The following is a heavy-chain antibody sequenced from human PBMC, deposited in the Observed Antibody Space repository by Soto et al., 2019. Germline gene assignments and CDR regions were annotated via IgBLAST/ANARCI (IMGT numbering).Heavy chain of an antibody. D-gene: IGHD3-22*01. Sequence: VSCKASGGTFSSYAISWVRQAPGQGLEWMGGIVPIFGTANYAQKFQGRVTITADESTSTAYMELSSLRSEDTAVYYCARAYYYDSSGYYLYNWFDPWGQGTLVTISS. CDR1: GGTFSSYA. CDR2: IVPIFGTA. CDR3: ARAYYYDSSGYYLYNWFDP. J-gene: IGHJ5*02. V-gene: IGHV1-69*01.